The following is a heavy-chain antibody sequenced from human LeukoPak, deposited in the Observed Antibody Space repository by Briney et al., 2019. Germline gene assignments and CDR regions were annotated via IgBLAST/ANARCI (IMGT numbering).Heavy chain of an antibody. V-gene: IGHV3-53*01. Sequence: PGGSLRLSCAASGFTVSSNCMSWVRQSPGKRLEWVSFMHSDGNTDYADSVKGRFTISRDNSKNTLYLQMDSLRVEDTAVYYCARGRTTGYYQYYWGQGTLVTVSS. CDR3: ARGRTTGYYQYY. D-gene: IGHD3-9*01. CDR1: GFTVSSNC. J-gene: IGHJ4*02. CDR2: MHSDGNT.